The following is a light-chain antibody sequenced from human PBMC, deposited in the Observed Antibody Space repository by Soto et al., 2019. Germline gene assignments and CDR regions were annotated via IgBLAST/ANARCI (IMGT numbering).Light chain of an antibody. V-gene: IGKV1-39*01. CDR3: QQTYSTTPT. Sequence: DIQMTQSPSSLSASVGDRVTITCRASQTISSYLNWYQKKTGKDPNLLIYAASSLQSGVPSRFSSSASGTDFTLTLSSLQTEDFGNFEGQQTYSTTPTFCQRTKVDI. J-gene: IGKJ1*01. CDR2: AAS. CDR1: QTISSY.